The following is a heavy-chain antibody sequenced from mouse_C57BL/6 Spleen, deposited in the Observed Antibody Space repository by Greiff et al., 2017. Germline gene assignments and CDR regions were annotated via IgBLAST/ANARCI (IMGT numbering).Heavy chain of an antibody. J-gene: IGHJ1*03. CDR1: GYTFTSYW. CDR2: IDPSASYT. V-gene: IGHV1-69*01. Sequence: QVQLKQPGAELVMPGASVKLSCKASGYTFTSYWMHWVKQRPGQGLEWIGEIDPSASYTNYNQKFKGQSTLTVDKSSSTAYLQLSSLTSEDSAVYYCARRGGDWYFDVWGTGTTVTVSS. CDR3: ARRGGDWYFDV.